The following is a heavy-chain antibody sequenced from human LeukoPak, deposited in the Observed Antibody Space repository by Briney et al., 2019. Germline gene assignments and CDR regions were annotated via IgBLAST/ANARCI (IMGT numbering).Heavy chain of an antibody. J-gene: IGHJ4*02. Sequence: PGGSLRLSCAASGFTFRRYATHWVRQAPGKGLEWVAALSFDGSYKYYADSVKGRFTISRDNSNNTLSLEMSSLRAEDTAVYFCARGKGSPLKYWGQGTLVTVSS. CDR1: GFTFRRYA. D-gene: IGHD2-15*01. CDR3: ARGKGSPLKY. CDR2: LSFDGSYK. V-gene: IGHV3-30*15.